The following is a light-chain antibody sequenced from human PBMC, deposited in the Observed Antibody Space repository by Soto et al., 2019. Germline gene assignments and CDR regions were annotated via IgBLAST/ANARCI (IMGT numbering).Light chain of an antibody. V-gene: IGKV1-8*01. CDR2: AES. Sequence: AIRMTQSPSSFSAYTGDRVTITCRSSQCMRSYLAWYQQNPGKAPKLLIYAESTLQSGVPSKFSGSGSGNDFTLTISCLQSEDFATYYCQQYYSWPPVFGGGTKVEIK. J-gene: IGKJ4*01. CDR3: QQYYSWPPV. CDR1: QCMRSY.